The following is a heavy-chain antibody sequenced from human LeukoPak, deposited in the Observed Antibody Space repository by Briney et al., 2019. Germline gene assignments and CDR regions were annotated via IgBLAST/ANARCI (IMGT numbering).Heavy chain of an antibody. CDR1: GFTFSDYW. Sequence: GGSQRLSCVGSGFTFSDYWMSWVRQAPGEGLEWVAHIRKQDGSEKYYVDSVKGRFTISRDNAKNSLYLQMNSLRAEDTAVYYCVRGKGFDYDSGSSWGRGTLVTVSS. CDR3: VRGKGFDYDSGSS. D-gene: IGHD3-10*01. CDR2: IRKQDGSEK. V-gene: IGHV3-7*01. J-gene: IGHJ5*02.